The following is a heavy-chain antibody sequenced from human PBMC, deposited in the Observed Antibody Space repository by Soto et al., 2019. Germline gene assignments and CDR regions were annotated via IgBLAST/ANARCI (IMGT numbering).Heavy chain of an antibody. V-gene: IGHV1-69*01. Sequence: QVQLAQSGAEVRKPGSSVKVSCGASGGSFSDFAFSWVRQAPGQGLEWMGGIIPMFAASKYAQRFQVRVTITADESTNTVYLALSSLTSDDTATYHCARGGIVAVPAALSSYHDYTNYRFDSWGQGTLVTVSS. D-gene: IGHD2-15*01. J-gene: IGHJ4*02. CDR3: ARGGIVAVPAALSSYHDYTNYRFDS. CDR2: IIPMFAAS. CDR1: GGSFSDFA.